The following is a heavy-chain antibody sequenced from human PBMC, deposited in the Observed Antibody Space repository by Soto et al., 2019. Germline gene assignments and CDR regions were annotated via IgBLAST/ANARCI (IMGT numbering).Heavy chain of an antibody. J-gene: IGHJ4*02. V-gene: IGHV3-11*04. CDR1: GFTFSDYA. CDR2: ISSNGVST. Sequence: GGSLRLSCAASGFTFSDYAMSWVRQAPGKGLQWVADISSNGVSTYYADSLKGRFTISRDNSKNSLYLHMDSLRDEDTAVYFCARGTMAPGLDYWGQGILVTVSS. D-gene: IGHD3-3*01. CDR3: ARGTMAPGLDY.